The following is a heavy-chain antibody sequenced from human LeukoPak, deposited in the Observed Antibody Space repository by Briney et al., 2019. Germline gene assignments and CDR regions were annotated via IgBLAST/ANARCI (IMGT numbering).Heavy chain of an antibody. D-gene: IGHD1-26*01. CDR1: GFTFSSYG. Sequence: PGGSLRLSCAASGFTFSSYGMHWVRQAPGNGLEWVAFIRYDGSNKYYADSVKGRFTISRDNSKNTLYLQMNSLRAEDTAVYYCASEVGATGDYWGQGTLVTVSS. CDR2: IRYDGSNK. V-gene: IGHV3-30*02. J-gene: IGHJ4*02. CDR3: ASEVGATGDY.